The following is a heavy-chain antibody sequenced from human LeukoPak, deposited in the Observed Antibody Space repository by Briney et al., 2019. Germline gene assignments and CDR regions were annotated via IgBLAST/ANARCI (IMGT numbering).Heavy chain of an antibody. CDR2: INPNTGGT. CDR3: ARDSVLGAK. CDR1: GYTLTGYY. D-gene: IGHD1-26*01. V-gene: IGHV1-2*06. J-gene: IGHJ4*02. Sequence: ASVKVSCKASGYTLTGYYMHWVGQAPGQGREWMGRINPNTGGTNYAQKFQGRVAMTRDTSIRTAYLDFSSLTSDDTAVYYCARDSVLGAKWGQGTLVTVSS.